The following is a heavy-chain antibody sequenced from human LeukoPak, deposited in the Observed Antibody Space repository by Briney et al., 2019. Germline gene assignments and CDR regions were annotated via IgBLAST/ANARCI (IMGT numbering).Heavy chain of an antibody. CDR1: GFTFSKYG. V-gene: IGHV3-33*01. Sequence: GGSLRLSCAASGFTFSKYGMHWVRQAPGKGLEWVAVIWYDGNNKDYADSVKGRFSTSRDNSKNTLSLQMNSLRVEDTAMYYCARVNCRSSSCYLASYFFDSWGQGTLVTVSS. J-gene: IGHJ5*01. CDR3: ARVNCRSSSCYLASYFFDS. CDR2: IWYDGNNK. D-gene: IGHD2-2*01.